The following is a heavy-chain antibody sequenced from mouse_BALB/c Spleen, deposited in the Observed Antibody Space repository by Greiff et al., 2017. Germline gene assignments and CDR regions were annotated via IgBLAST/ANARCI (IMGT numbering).Heavy chain of an antibody. Sequence: VQLQQSGAELVKPGASVKLSCKASGYTFTSYYMYWVKQRPGQGLEWIGEINPSNGGTNFNEKFKSKATLTVDKSSSTAYMQLSSLTSEDSAVYYCTRAYYRYLYAMDYWGQGTSVTVSS. CDR2: INPSNGGT. V-gene: IGHV1S81*02. J-gene: IGHJ4*01. CDR1: GYTFTSYY. D-gene: IGHD2-14*01. CDR3: TRAYYRYLYAMDY.